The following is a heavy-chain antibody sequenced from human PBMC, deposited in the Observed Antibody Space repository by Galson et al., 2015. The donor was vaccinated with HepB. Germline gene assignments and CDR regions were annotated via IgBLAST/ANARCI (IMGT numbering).Heavy chain of an antibody. CDR1: GFIFSTYG. Sequence: SLRLSCAASGFIFSTYGMYWVRQAPGKGLEWVSFTSYDGSNKYYADSVKGRFTISRDNSKNTLYLQMNSLRVEDTAVYYCAKEFNCGGDCYANRGYYGMDVWGQGTTVTVSS. V-gene: IGHV3-30*18. D-gene: IGHD2-21*02. J-gene: IGHJ6*02. CDR2: TSYDGSNK. CDR3: AKEFNCGGDCYANRGYYGMDV.